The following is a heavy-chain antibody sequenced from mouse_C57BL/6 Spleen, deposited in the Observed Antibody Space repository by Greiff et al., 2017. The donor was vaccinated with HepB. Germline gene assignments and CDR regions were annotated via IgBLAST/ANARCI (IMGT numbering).Heavy chain of an antibody. D-gene: IGHD1-1*01. Sequence: QVQLQQSGPELVKPGASVKISCKASGYAFSSSWMNWVKQRPGKGLEWIGRIYPGDGDTNYNGKFKGKATLTADKSSSTAYMQLSSLTSEDSAVYFCARGEVYYGSPFAYWGQGTLVTVSA. J-gene: IGHJ3*01. CDR3: ARGEVYYGSPFAY. CDR1: GYAFSSSW. CDR2: IYPGDGDT. V-gene: IGHV1-82*01.